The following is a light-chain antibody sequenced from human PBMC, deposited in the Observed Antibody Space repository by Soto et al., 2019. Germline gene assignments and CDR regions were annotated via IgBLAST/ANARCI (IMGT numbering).Light chain of an antibody. CDR3: QQYGTSEII. Sequence: EIVLTQSPGTLSLSPGERATFSCRASQSVSSNYLAWYQQKPGQPPRLLIYDTSKRATGIPDRFSGSVSGTDFTLSISRVEPEDFAVFYCQQYGTSEIIFGQGTRLEI. V-gene: IGKV3-20*01. J-gene: IGKJ5*01. CDR1: QSVSSNY. CDR2: DTS.